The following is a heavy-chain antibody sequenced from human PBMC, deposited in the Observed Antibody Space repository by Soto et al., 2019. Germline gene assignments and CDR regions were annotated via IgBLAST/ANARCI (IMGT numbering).Heavy chain of an antibody. J-gene: IGHJ4*02. CDR1: GCTFSSYA. CDR2: ISYDGSNK. V-gene: IGHV3-30-3*01. Sequence: GGPLRLSCAASGCTFSSYAMHWVRQAPGKGLEWVAVISYDGSNKYYADSVKGRFTISRDNSKNTLYLQMNSLRAEDTAVYYCARDFGSSWPVDYWGQGTLVTVSS. CDR3: ARDFGSSWPVDY. D-gene: IGHD6-13*01.